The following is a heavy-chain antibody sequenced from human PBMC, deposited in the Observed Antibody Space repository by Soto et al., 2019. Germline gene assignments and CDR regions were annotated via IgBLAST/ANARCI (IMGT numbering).Heavy chain of an antibody. CDR1: GYTFTSYY. CDR2: INPSGGST. V-gene: IGHV1-46*01. J-gene: IGHJ4*02. Sequence: GASVKVSCKASGYTFTSYYMHWVRQAPGQGLEWMGIINPSGGSTSYAQKFQGRVTMTRDTSTSTVYMELSSLRSEDTAVYYCARAGSIAAAGTSDFDYWGQGTLVTVSS. D-gene: IGHD6-13*01. CDR3: ARAGSIAAAGTSDFDY.